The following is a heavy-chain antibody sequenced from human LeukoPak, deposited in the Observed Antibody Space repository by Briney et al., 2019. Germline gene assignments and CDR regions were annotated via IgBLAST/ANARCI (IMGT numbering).Heavy chain of an antibody. D-gene: IGHD3-10*01. CDR2: IYYSGST. V-gene: IGHV4-39*07. Sequence: SETLSLTCTVSGGSISSSSYYWGWIRQPPGKGLEWIGSIYYSGSTYYNPSLKSRVTISVDTSKNQFSLKLSSVTAADTAVYYCARVLGTYYYGSGSPLFDYWGQGTLVTVSS. J-gene: IGHJ4*02. CDR1: GGSISSSSYY. CDR3: ARVLGTYYYGSGSPLFDY.